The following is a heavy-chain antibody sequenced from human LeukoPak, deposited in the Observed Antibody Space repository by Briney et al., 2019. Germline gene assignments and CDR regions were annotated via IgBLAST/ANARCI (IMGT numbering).Heavy chain of an antibody. J-gene: IGHJ5*02. Sequence: SETLSLTCAVYGGSFSGYYLSWIRQPAGKGLEWIGRIYGTVTTYNPSLVGRVTLSVDTSNNHFSLKLRSVTAADTAIYYCARDSGTTGEVKFDPWGQGTLVTVSS. D-gene: IGHD3-10*01. CDR3: ARDSGTTGEVKFDP. V-gene: IGHV4-4*07. CDR2: IYGTVT. CDR1: GGSFSGYY.